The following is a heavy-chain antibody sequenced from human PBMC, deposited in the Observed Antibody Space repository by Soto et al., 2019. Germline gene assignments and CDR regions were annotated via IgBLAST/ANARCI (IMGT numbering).Heavy chain of an antibody. J-gene: IGHJ5*02. Sequence: QVQLVQSGAEVKKPGSSVKVSCKASGGTFSSYTISWVRQAPGQGLEWMGRIIPILGIANYAQKFQDRVTITADKSTSTAYMGLSSLRSEDTAVYYCAGGGLAYGGYESHWFDPWGQGTLVTVSS. D-gene: IGHD5-12*01. CDR3: AGGGLAYGGYESHWFDP. CDR2: IIPILGIA. CDR1: GGTFSSYT. V-gene: IGHV1-69*02.